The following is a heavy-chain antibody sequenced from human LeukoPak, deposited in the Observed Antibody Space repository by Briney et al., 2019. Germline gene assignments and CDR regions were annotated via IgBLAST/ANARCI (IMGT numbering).Heavy chain of an antibody. CDR3: ATTGYSSRNY. V-gene: IGHV3-23*01. J-gene: IGHJ4*02. D-gene: IGHD6-13*01. CDR2: ISGNGDT. CDR1: VFTFSSYA. Sequence: GGSLRLSCAASVFTFSSYAMGWVREAPGEGLEWVSAISGNGDTYYADSVKGRFTISRDNSKNTLYLQMNSLRAEDTAVYYCATTGYSSRNYWGQGTLVTVSS.